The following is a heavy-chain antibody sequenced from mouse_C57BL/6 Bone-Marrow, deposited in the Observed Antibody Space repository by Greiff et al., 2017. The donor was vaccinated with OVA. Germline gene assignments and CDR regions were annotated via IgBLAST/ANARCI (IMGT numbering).Heavy chain of an antibody. J-gene: IGHJ4*01. D-gene: IGHD1-1*01. Sequence: VHLVESDAELVKPGASVKISCKVSGYTFTDHTIHWMKQRPEQGLEWIGYIYPRDGSTKYNEKFKGKATLTADKSSSTAYMQLNSLTSEDSAVYFCANYGSSYYYAMDYWGQGTSVTVSS. V-gene: IGHV1-78*01. CDR1: GYTFTDHT. CDR2: IYPRDGST. CDR3: ANYGSSYYYAMDY.